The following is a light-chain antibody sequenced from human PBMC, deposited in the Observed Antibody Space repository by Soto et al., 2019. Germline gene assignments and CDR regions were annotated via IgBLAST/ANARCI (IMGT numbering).Light chain of an antibody. J-gene: IGKJ2*01. CDR2: WAS. V-gene: IGKV4-1*01. CDR1: QSVLYNSKNKNY. Sequence: DIVMTQSPDSLAVSLGERATINCKSSQSVLYNSKNKNYLAWYQQKPGQPPKLLIYWASTRESGVPDRFSGSGSETDFTLTISSVQAEDVAVYYCQQYHSSPLYTFGQGTKLEIK. CDR3: QQYHSSPLYT.